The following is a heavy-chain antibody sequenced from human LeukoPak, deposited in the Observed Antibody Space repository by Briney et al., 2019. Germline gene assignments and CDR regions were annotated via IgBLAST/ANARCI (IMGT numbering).Heavy chain of an antibody. J-gene: IGHJ4*02. CDR3: ARVQGWKSLRDYGDPLFDY. Sequence: GGSLRLSCAASGFTFSSYVMNWVRQAPGKGLEWVSYISSSGSTIYYADSVKGRFTISRDNAKNSLYLQMNSLRAEDTAVYYCARVQGWKSLRDYGDPLFDYWGQGTLVTVSS. D-gene: IGHD4-17*01. CDR1: GFTFSSYV. V-gene: IGHV3-48*03. CDR2: ISSSGSTI.